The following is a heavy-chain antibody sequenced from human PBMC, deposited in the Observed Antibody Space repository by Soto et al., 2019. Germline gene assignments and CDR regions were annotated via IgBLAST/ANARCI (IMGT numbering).Heavy chain of an antibody. CDR1: GFTISNYA. D-gene: IGHD3-16*01. CDR2: LSDRT. J-gene: IGHJ4*02. V-gene: IGHV3-23*01. Sequence: EVQLLDSGGHLVQPGGSLRLSCAASGFTISNYAMSWVRQAPGKGLEWVSTLSDRTYYTDSVRGRFTISRDTSENTLYLQRNSLGVEDTAVYYCARSLGPSRHFFDHWGQGNLVTVSS. CDR3: ARSLGPSRHFFDH.